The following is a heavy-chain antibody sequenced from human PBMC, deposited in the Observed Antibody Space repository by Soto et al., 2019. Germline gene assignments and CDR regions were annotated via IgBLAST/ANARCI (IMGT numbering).Heavy chain of an antibody. D-gene: IGHD7-27*01. CDR1: GFTFGSHG. CDR2: IWYDGSNK. CDR3: VRDNWGSGGFFDY. V-gene: IGHV3-33*01. J-gene: IGHJ4*02. Sequence: QVHLVESGGGVVQPGRSLRLSCAASGFTFGSHGMHWVRQAPGKGLEWVAVIWYDGSNKYYADSVRGRFTISRDNSKNTLYLQMNSLRAEDTAVYYCVRDNWGSGGFFDYWDQGTLVTVSS.